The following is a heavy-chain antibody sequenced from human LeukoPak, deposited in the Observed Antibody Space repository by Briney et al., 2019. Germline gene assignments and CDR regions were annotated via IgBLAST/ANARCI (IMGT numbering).Heavy chain of an antibody. V-gene: IGHV4-34*01. J-gene: IGHJ4*02. CDR2: INHSGST. D-gene: IGHD6-13*01. CDR3: ARGGRSSSRDY. CDR1: GGSFSGYY. Sequence: SETLSLTCAVYGGSFSGYYWSGIRQPPGKGLEWIGEINHSGSTNYNPSLKSRVTISVDTSKNQFSLKLSSVTAADTAVYYCARGGRSSSRDYWGQGTLVTVS.